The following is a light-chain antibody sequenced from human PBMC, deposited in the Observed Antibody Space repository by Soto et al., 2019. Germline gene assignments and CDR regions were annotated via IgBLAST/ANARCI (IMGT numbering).Light chain of an antibody. CDR1: SSDVGGYNY. Sequence: QSALTQPASVSGSPGQSITISCTGTSSDVGGYNYVSWYQPHPGKHPKLMIYEVSNRPSGVSNRFSGSKSVNTAALTISGLQAEDDADYYFSSYTTSSTRVFGGGTPLTVL. CDR2: EVS. J-gene: IGLJ3*02. V-gene: IGLV2-14*01. CDR3: SSYTTSSTRV.